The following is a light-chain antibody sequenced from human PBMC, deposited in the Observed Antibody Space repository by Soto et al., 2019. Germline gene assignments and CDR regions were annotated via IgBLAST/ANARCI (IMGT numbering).Light chain of an antibody. CDR2: AAS. Sequence: DIPMTQSPSSLSASVGDRVTITGRASQSISSYLNWYQKKPGKDPKLLIYAASSLQSGVPSRFSGSGSGTDFNLTISSLQTEDFATYYCQQRYSTTRTFGQGTKVDIK. J-gene: IGKJ1*01. V-gene: IGKV1-39*01. CDR1: QSISSY. CDR3: QQRYSTTRT.